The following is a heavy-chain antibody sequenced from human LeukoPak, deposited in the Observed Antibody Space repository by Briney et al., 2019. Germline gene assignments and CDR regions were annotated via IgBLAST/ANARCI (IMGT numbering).Heavy chain of an antibody. CDR2: INWNGGDT. D-gene: IGHD1-26*01. V-gene: IGHV3-20*04. CDR1: GFTFDDYG. J-gene: IGHJ6*03. Sequence: GGSLRLSCAASGFTFDDYGMSWVRQAPGKGLEWVSGINWNGGDTDYADSVKGRFTISRDNAKNSLYLQMNSLRAEDTALYYCAKSSGSVRHFYYYYMDVWGKGTTVTVSS. CDR3: AKSSGSVRHFYYYYMDV.